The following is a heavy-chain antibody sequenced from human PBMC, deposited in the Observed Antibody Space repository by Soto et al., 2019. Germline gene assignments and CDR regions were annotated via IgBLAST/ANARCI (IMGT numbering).Heavy chain of an antibody. CDR3: ARDLGAGQANYGMDV. Sequence: GASVKVSCKASGGTFSSYAISWVRQAPGQGLEWMGGIIPIFGTANYAQKFQGRVTITADESTSTAYMELSSLRSEDTAVYYCARDLGAGQANYGMDVWGQGTTVTVSS. CDR1: GGTFSSYA. CDR2: IIPIFGTA. J-gene: IGHJ6*02. V-gene: IGHV1-69*13. D-gene: IGHD3-16*01.